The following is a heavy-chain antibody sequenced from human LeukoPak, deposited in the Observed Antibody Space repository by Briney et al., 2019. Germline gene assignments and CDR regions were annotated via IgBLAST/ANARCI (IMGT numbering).Heavy chain of an antibody. CDR2: IYSGGTT. D-gene: IGHD4-17*01. J-gene: IGHJ4*02. CDR3: ARESRNTVTYFFDY. CDR1: GFTVSSNF. Sequence: PGGSLRLSCAASGFTVSSNFVSWVRQAPGKGLEWASIIYSGGTTYYADSVKGRSTISRDNSKNTVYLQMNSLRVEDTAVYYCARESRNTVTYFFDYWGQGTLVTVSS. V-gene: IGHV3-53*01.